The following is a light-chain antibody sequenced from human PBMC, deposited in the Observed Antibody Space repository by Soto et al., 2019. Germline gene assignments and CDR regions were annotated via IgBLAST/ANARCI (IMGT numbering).Light chain of an antibody. CDR3: QQYHTYWT. CDR2: DAS. J-gene: IGKJ1*01. Sequence: DIQMTQSPSTLSASVGDRVTITCRASQSVTRWVAWYQQKPGKAPNLLIYDASSLESGVPSRFSGSGYGTEFTLTISSLQPDDSATYFCQQYHTYWTFGQGTKVDIK. CDR1: QSVTRW. V-gene: IGKV1-5*01.